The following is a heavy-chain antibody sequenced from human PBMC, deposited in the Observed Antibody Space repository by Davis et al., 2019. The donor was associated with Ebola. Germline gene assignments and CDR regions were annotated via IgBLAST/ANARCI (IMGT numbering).Heavy chain of an antibody. Sequence: GESPKTPRSVPGFPFGDYAINWVRQAPGTGLEWVGFIRSKAYGGKPAYAASVKGRFTISRDDSNSIAYLQMDSLKTEDTAVYYCSRDLKHPPPSYYNGMDVWGQGTTVTVSS. CDR1: GFPFGDYA. V-gene: IGHV3-49*04. J-gene: IGHJ6*02. CDR2: IRSKAYGGKP. CDR3: SRDLKHPPPSYYNGMDV.